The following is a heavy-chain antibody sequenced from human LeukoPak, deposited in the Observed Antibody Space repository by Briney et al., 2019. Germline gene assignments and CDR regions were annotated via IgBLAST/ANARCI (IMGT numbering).Heavy chain of an antibody. D-gene: IGHD3-22*01. V-gene: IGHV1-69*13. CDR2: IIPIFGTA. J-gene: IGHJ5*02. Sequence: ASVKVSCKASGYTFTSYGISWVRQAPGQGLEWMGGIIPIFGTANYAQKFQGRVTITADESTSTAYMELSSLRSEDTAVYYCARESGYYDILMGFDPWGQGTLVTVSS. CDR3: ARESGYYDILMGFDP. CDR1: GYTFTSYG.